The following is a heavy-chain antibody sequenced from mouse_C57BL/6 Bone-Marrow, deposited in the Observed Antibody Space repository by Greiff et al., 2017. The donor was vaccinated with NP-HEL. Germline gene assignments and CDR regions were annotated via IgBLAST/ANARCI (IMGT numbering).Heavy chain of an antibody. Sequence: VQLKQPGAELVKPGASVKLSCKASGYTFTSYWMHWVKQRPGQGLEWIGMIHPNSGSTNYNEKFKSKATLTVDKSSSTAYMQLSSLTSEDSAVYYCARSVYYGDCGFAYWGQGTLVTVSA. CDR2: IHPNSGST. V-gene: IGHV1-64*01. CDR3: ARSVYYGDCGFAY. J-gene: IGHJ3*01. D-gene: IGHD2-13*01. CDR1: GYTFTSYW.